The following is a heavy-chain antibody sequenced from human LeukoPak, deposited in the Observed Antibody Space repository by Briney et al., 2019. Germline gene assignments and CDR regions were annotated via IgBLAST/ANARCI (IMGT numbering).Heavy chain of an antibody. D-gene: IGHD1-26*01. CDR1: GFTFSSYA. Sequence: PGGSLRLSCAASGFTFSSYAMHWVRQAPGKGLEWVAVISYDGSNKYYADSVKGRFTISRDNSKNTLYLQMNSLRAEDTAVYYCARSVRELSYFDYWGQGTLVTVSS. CDR2: ISYDGSNK. CDR3: ARSVRELSYFDY. J-gene: IGHJ4*02. V-gene: IGHV3-30-3*01.